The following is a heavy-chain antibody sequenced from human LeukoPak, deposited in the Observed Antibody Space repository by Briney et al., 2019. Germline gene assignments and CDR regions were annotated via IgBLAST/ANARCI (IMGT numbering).Heavy chain of an antibody. CDR3: ARMLKTTLYYYYGMDV. J-gene: IGHJ6*02. D-gene: IGHD4-11*01. CDR2: INHSGST. Sequence: PSETLSLTCAVYGGSFSGYYWSWIRQPPGKGLEWIGEINHSGSTNYNPSLKSRVTISVDTSKNQFSLKLSSVTAADTAVYYCARMLKTTLYYYYGMDVWGQGTTVTVSS. CDR1: GGSFSGYY. V-gene: IGHV4-34*01.